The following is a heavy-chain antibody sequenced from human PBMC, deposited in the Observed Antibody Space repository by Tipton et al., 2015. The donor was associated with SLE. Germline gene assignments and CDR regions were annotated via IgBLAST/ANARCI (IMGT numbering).Heavy chain of an antibody. D-gene: IGHD4-23*01. J-gene: IGHJ3*02. V-gene: IGHV3-30-3*01. CDR1: GFTFSSYA. CDR2: ISYDGSNK. CDR3: ARDGRYGGNSVAFDI. Sequence: SLRLSCAASGFTFSSYAMHWVRQAPGKGLEWVAVISYDGSNKYYADSVKGRFTISRDNAKNSLYLQMNSLRAEDTAVYYCARDGRYGGNSVAFDIWGQGTMVTVSS.